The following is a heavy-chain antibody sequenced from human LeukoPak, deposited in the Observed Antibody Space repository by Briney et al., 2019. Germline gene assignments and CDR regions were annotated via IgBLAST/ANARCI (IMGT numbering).Heavy chain of an antibody. V-gene: IGHV4-59*11. J-gene: IGHJ4*02. CDR2: IYYSGST. CDR3: ASFSSSMDYFDY. Sequence: PSETLSLTCTVSGGSISSHYWGWIRQPPGKGLEWIGYIYYSGSTNYNPSLKSRVTISVDTSKNQFSLKLSSVTAADTAVYYCASFSSSMDYFDYWGQGTLVTVSS. D-gene: IGHD6-6*01. CDR1: GGSISSHY.